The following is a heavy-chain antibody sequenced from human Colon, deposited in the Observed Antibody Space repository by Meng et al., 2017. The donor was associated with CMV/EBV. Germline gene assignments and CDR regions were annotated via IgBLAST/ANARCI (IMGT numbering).Heavy chain of an antibody. J-gene: IGHJ4*01. D-gene: IGHD4/OR15-4a*01. CDR1: SVNGDSYA. Sequence: SVNGDSYAWNCIRQPPGKGLEWIGYIYLSGHTHYNPSLRSRVTLSLDTANDRFSLNLTSVTAADTAIYYCARANDFGRTGSPYYFDSWGHGALVTVSS. CDR3: ARANDFGRTGSPYYFDS. CDR2: IYLSGHT. V-gene: IGHV4-30-2*01.